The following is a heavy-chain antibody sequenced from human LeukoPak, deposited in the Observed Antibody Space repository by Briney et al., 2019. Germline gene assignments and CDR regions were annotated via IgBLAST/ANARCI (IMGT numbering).Heavy chain of an antibody. D-gene: IGHD4-17*01. V-gene: IGHV5-51*01. CDR1: GYSFTSYW. Sequence: KDGESLKISCKGSGYSFTSYWVGWVRQMPGKGLEWMAIIYPGDSDTRYSPSFQGQVTVSADKSINTAYLQWSSLKASDTAIYYCARRLYGDYLDYFDFWGQGTPVTVSS. J-gene: IGHJ4*02. CDR2: IYPGDSDT. CDR3: ARRLYGDYLDYFDF.